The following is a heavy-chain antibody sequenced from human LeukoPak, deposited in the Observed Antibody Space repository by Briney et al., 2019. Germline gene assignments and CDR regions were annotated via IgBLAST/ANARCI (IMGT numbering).Heavy chain of an antibody. D-gene: IGHD6-19*01. V-gene: IGHV3-23*01. CDR1: GFTFSSYA. CDR3: AKDKGYSSGWYGDY. Sequence: GGSLRLFCAASGFTFSSYAMSWVRQAPGKGLEWFSAISGSGGSTYYADSVKGRFTISRDNSKNTLYLQMNSLRAEDTAVYYCAKDKGYSSGWYGDYWGQGTLVTVSS. J-gene: IGHJ4*02. CDR2: ISGSGGST.